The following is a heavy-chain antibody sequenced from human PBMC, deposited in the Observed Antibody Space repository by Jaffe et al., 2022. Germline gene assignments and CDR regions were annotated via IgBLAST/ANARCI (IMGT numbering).Heavy chain of an antibody. CDR1: GGTFSSYT. CDR3: AREETVRGVLPPP. V-gene: IGHV1-69*08. J-gene: IGHJ4*02. D-gene: IGHD3-10*01. CDR2: IIPILGIA. Sequence: QVQLVQSGAEVKKPGSSVKVSCKASGGTFSSYTISWVRQAPGQGLEWMGRIIPILGIANYAQKFQGRVTITADKSTSTAYMELSSLRSEDTAVYYCAREETVRGVLPPPWGQGTLVTVSS.